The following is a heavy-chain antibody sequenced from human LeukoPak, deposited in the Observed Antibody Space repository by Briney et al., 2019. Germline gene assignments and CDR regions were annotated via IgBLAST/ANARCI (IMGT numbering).Heavy chain of an antibody. CDR3: AKVAAEAYYYYIDV. J-gene: IGHJ6*03. CDR2: ISGSGGST. Sequence: GGSLRLSCAASGFTFSSYAMSWVRQAPGKGLEWVSAISGSGGSTYYADSVKGRFTVSRDNSKNTLYLQMNSLRAEDTAVYYCAKVAAEAYYYYIDVWGKGTTVTVSS. D-gene: IGHD6-13*01. CDR1: GFTFSSYA. V-gene: IGHV3-23*01.